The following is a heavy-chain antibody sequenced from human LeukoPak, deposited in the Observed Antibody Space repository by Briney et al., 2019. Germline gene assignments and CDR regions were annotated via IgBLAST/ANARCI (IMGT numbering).Heavy chain of an antibody. CDR2: ISYDGSNK. D-gene: IGHD6-6*01. CDR3: ARDRGAGSSSYYYYYGMDV. CDR1: GFTFSSYA. J-gene: IGHJ6*02. Sequence: SGGSLRLSCAASGFTFSSYAMHWVRQAPGKGLEWVAVISYDGSNKYYADSVKGRFTISRDNSKNTLYLQMNSLRAEDTAVYYCARDRGAGSSSYYYYYGMDVWGQGTTVTVSS. V-gene: IGHV3-30*04.